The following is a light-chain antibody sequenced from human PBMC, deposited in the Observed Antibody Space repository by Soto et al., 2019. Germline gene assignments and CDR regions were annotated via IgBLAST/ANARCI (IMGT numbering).Light chain of an antibody. Sequence: DIHMTQSPSSLSASVGDRVTITCRASQGISNYLAWYQQKPGKVPKLLIYTASTLQSGVPSRFSGSGSGTDFTLTISSLQPEDVATDYRQKYNGAPQTFGQGTKVAIK. CDR1: QGISNY. J-gene: IGKJ1*01. CDR3: QKYNGAPQT. V-gene: IGKV1-27*01. CDR2: TAS.